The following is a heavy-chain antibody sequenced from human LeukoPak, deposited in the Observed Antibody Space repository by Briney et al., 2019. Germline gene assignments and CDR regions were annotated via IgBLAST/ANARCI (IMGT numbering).Heavy chain of an antibody. J-gene: IGHJ4*02. V-gene: IGHV3-23*01. CDR3: AKSLRLRFLEWLSSPFDY. Sequence: PGGSLRLSCAASGFTFSSYAMSWVRQAPGKGLEWVSAISGSGGSTYYADSVKGRFTISRDNSKNTLYLQMNSLRAEDTAVYYCAKSLRLRFLEWLSSPFDYWGQGTLVTVSS. CDR2: ISGSGGST. CDR1: GFTFSSYA. D-gene: IGHD3-3*01.